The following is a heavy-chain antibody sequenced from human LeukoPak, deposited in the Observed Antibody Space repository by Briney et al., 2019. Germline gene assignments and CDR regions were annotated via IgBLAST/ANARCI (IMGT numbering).Heavy chain of an antibody. Sequence: PGGPLRLSCAASGFTFDDYAMHWVRQAPGKGLEWVSGISWNSGSIGYADSVKGRFTISRDNAKNSLYLQMNSLRAEDTALYYCAKDGVAATRWYYFDYWGQGTLVTVSS. CDR1: GFTFDDYA. J-gene: IGHJ4*02. CDR3: AKDGVAATRWYYFDY. V-gene: IGHV3-9*01. D-gene: IGHD6-13*01. CDR2: ISWNSGSI.